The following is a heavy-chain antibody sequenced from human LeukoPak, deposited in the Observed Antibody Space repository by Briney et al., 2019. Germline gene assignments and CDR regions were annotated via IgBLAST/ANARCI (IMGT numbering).Heavy chain of an antibody. CDR2: INPNSGGT. CDR1: GYTFTGYY. J-gene: IGHJ5*02. Sequence: ASVKVSCKASGYTFTGYYMHWVRQAPGQGLEWMGWINPNSGGTNYAQKFQGRVTMTRDTSISTAYMELSRLRSDDTAVYYCARDLFLGYCRSTSCNDNWFDPWGQGTLVTVSS. V-gene: IGHV1-2*02. CDR3: ARDLFLGYCRSTSCNDNWFDP. D-gene: IGHD2-2*01.